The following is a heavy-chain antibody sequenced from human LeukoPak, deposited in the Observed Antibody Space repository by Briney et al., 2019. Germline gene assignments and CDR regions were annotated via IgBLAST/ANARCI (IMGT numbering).Heavy chain of an antibody. Sequence: PSETLSLTCAVYGGSFSGYYWSWIRQPPGKGLEWIGYIYYSGSTNYNPSLKSRVTISVDTSKNQFSLKLSSVTAADTAVYYCARRSGIAVAEAAFDIWGQGTMVTVSS. CDR3: ARRSGIAVAEAAFDI. D-gene: IGHD6-19*01. V-gene: IGHV4-59*01. J-gene: IGHJ3*02. CDR1: GGSFSGYY. CDR2: IYYSGST.